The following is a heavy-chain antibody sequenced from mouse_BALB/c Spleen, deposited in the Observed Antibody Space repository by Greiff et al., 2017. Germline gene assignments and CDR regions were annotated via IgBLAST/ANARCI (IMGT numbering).Heavy chain of an antibody. D-gene: IGHD1-1*02. CDR2: ISNGGGST. V-gene: IGHV5-12-2*01. CDR1: GFTFSSYT. CDR3: ARDVGGKIFAY. Sequence: DVKLVESGGGLVQPGGSLKLSCAASGFTFSSYTMSWVRQTPEKRLEWVAYISNGGGSTYYPDTVKGRFTISRDNAKNTLYLQMSSLKSEDTAMYYCARDVGGKIFAYWGQGTLVTVSA. J-gene: IGHJ3*01.